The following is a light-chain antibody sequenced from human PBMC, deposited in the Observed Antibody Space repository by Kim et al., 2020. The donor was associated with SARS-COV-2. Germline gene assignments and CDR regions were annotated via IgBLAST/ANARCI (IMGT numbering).Light chain of an antibody. CDR2: QDV. J-gene: IGLJ3*02. Sequence: SYELTQPPSVSVSPGQTASITCSGDKLGDKFSCWYQQKPGQSPVLVMYQDVKRPSGIPGRFSGSKSGNTATLTISGTQTMDEADYYCQAWDSTTAVFGGETQLTVL. V-gene: IGLV3-1*01. CDR3: QAWDSTTAV. CDR1: KLGDKF.